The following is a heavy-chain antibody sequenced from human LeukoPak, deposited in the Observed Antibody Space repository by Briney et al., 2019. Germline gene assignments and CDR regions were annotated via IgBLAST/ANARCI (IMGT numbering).Heavy chain of an antibody. V-gene: IGHV1-18*01. CDR2: ISAYNGNT. CDR1: GYTFTSYG. CDR3: ARWESVGAATNDAFDI. Sequence: GASVKVSCKASGYTFTSYGISWVRQAPGQGLEWMGWISAYNGNTNYAQKLQGRVTMTTDTSTSTAYMELRSLRSDDTAVYYCARWESVGAATNDAFDIWGQGTMVTVSS. J-gene: IGHJ3*02. D-gene: IGHD1-26*01.